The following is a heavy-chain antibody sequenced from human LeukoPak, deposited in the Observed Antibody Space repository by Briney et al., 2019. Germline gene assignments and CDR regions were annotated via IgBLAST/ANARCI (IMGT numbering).Heavy chain of an antibody. D-gene: IGHD5-18*01. CDR2: INHSGST. CDR1: GGSFSGYY. CDR3: ARCPLRLRGYSYGPDFDY. J-gene: IGHJ4*02. V-gene: IGHV4-34*01. Sequence: SETLSLTCAVYGGSFSGYYWSWIRQPPGKGLEWIGEINHSGSTNYNPSLKSRATISVDTSKNQFSLKLSSVTAADTAVYYCARCPLRLRGYSYGPDFDYWGQGTLVTVSS.